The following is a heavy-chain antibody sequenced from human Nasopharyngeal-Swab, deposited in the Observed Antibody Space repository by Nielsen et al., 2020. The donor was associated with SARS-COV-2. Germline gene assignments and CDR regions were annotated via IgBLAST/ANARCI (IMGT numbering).Heavy chain of an antibody. J-gene: IGHJ6*03. CDR2: ISGSGGST. CDR3: ANHRDYGETYYYMDV. Sequence: GGSLRLSCAASGFTFGSYAMGWVRQAPGKGLEWVSAISGSGGSTYYADSVKGRFTISRDNSKNTLYLQMNSLRAEDTAVYYCANHRDYGETYYYMDVWGKGTTVTVSS. V-gene: IGHV3-23*01. CDR1: GFTFGSYA. D-gene: IGHD4-17*01.